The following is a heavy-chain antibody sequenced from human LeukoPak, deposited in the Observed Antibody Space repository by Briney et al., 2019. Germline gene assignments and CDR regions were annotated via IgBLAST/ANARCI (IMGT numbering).Heavy chain of an antibody. V-gene: IGHV4-59*12. CDR3: ARGADYGDYDVERDSAEYFQH. CDR1: GGSISSYY. D-gene: IGHD4-17*01. CDR2: IYYSGST. J-gene: IGHJ1*01. Sequence: SETLSLTCTVSGGSISSYYWSWIRQPPGKGLEWIGYIYYSGSTNYNPSLKSRVTISVDTSKNQFSLKLSSVTAADTAVYYCARGADYGDYDVERDSAEYFQHWGQGTLVTVSS.